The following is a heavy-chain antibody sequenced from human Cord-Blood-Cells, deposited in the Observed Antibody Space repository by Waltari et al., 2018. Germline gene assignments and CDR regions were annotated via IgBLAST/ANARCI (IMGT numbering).Heavy chain of an antibody. V-gene: IGHV1-8*02. CDR2: MIPNRSNT. D-gene: IGHD3-10*01. CDR1: GYTFTSYD. Sequence: VQLVQSGAEVTKPGASVKVSCKASGYTFTSYDHNWVRQATGQGLEWMGWMIPNRSNTGDAQKVQVRVTMTRSTSISTADLGLSSLRSENTAEYYCARTDADITSAYWGQGTRATVSS. J-gene: IGHJ4*02. CDR3: ARTDADITSAY.